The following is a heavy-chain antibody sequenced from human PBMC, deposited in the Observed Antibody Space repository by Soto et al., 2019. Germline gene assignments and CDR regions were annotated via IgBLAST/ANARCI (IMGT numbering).Heavy chain of an antibody. V-gene: IGHV1-2*04. CDR1: GYTFTGYY. D-gene: IGHD6-13*01. Sequence: EASVKVSCKASGYTFTGYYMHWVRQAPGQGLEWMGWINPNSGGTNYAQKFQGWVTMTRDTSISTAYMELSRLRSDDTAVYYCARGLHIAAAGTDLTTCRYWGQGTLVTV. CDR2: INPNSGGT. CDR3: ARGLHIAAAGTDLTTCRY. J-gene: IGHJ4*02.